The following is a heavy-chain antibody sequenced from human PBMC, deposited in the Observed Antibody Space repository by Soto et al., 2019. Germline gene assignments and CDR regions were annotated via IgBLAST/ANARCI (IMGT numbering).Heavy chain of an antibody. CDR2: IDSGGGGT. J-gene: IGHJ4*02. CDR3: AKGPEQLVHGVFDY. CDR1: GFTLGTYV. Sequence: EVQLLESGGGLVQPGGSLRLSCAASGFTLGTYVMSWVRQAPGKGLEWVSGIDSGGGGTYYAHSVKGRFTISRDNSKNTLSLQMNGLRAEDTAVFYCAKGPEQLVHGVFDYWGQGTLVNVSS. V-gene: IGHV3-23*01. D-gene: IGHD6-6*01.